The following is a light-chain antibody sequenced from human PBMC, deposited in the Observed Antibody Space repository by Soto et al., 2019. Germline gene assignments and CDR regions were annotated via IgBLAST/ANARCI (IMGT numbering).Light chain of an antibody. J-gene: IGKJ1*01. CDR2: GPS. CDR1: QSVSYN. CDR3: QQYNNWPRT. Sequence: EIVMTQSPATLSVSPGERATLSCRASQSVSYNLAWYQHKPGQAPRLLIYGPSTRATGIPARFSGTGSGTEFTLTISSLQSEDFALYYCQQYNNWPRTFGQGTKVETK. V-gene: IGKV3-15*01.